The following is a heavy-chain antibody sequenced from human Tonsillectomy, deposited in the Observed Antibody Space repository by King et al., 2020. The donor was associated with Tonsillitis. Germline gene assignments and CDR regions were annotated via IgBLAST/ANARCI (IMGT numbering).Heavy chain of an antibody. Sequence: QVQLVESGGGVVQPGRSLRLSCAASGFTFSSYGIHWVRQAPGKGLEWVAVISYDGSNKYYADSVKGRFTISRDNSKNTQYLQMNSLRAEDTAVYYCAKVSSPWSYYPCGMDVWGQGTTVTVSS. CDR1: GFTFSSYG. J-gene: IGHJ6*02. D-gene: IGHD1-26*01. V-gene: IGHV3-30*18. CDR3: AKVSSPWSYYPCGMDV. CDR2: ISYDGSNK.